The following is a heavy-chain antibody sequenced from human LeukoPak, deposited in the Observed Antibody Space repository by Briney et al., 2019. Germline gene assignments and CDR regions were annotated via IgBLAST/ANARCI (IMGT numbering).Heavy chain of an antibody. CDR3: ARVEIVAGRFDP. CDR1: GHTFIGYY. J-gene: IGHJ5*02. CDR2: INPNSGGT. V-gene: IGHV1-2*02. Sequence: ASVKVSCKASGHTFIGYYMHWVRQAPGQGLEWMGWINPNSGGTNYAQKFQGRVTMTRDTSISTAYMELSRLRSDDTAVYYCARVEIVAGRFDPWGQGTLVTVSS. D-gene: IGHD2-15*01.